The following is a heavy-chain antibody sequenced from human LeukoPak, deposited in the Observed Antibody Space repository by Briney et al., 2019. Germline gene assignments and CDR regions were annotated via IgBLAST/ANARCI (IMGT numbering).Heavy chain of an antibody. CDR2: LYHSEAT. D-gene: IGHD1-20*01. V-gene: IGHV4-39*02. Sequence: SETLCLTCIVSGGSISGGTHYWAWVRQHPGMGLEWIGTLYHSEATYYNPSLRGRVAISVDTSRNHFSLNLTSMTAADTAVYYCARSTITGSARGWFDPWGQGALVTVSS. J-gene: IGHJ5*02. CDR3: ARSTITGSARGWFDP. CDR1: GGSISGGTHY.